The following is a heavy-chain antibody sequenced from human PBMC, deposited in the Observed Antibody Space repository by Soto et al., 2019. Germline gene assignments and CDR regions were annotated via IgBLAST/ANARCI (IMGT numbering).Heavy chain of an antibody. Sequence: GASVKVSCKASGGTFSSYTISWVRQAPGQGLEWMGRIIPILGIANYAQKFQGRVTITADKSTSTAYMELSSLRSEDTAVYYCARTLYDYVWGSYRTPYGMDVWGQGTTVTVSS. V-gene: IGHV1-69*02. CDR3: ARTLYDYVWGSYRTPYGMDV. J-gene: IGHJ6*02. D-gene: IGHD3-16*02. CDR1: GGTFSSYT. CDR2: IIPILGIA.